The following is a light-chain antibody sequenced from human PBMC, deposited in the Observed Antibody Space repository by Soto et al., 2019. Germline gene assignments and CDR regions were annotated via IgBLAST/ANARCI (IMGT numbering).Light chain of an antibody. V-gene: IGKV3-20*01. Sequence: EIVLTQSPGTLSLSPRERATLPCRASQSVSSNFLAWYQQKPGQAPRLLIYGASSRATGIPDRFSGSGSGTDFTLTISRLEPEDFAVYYCQQYGSSPRTFGQGTKVEIK. CDR2: GAS. J-gene: IGKJ1*01. CDR3: QQYGSSPRT. CDR1: QSVSSNF.